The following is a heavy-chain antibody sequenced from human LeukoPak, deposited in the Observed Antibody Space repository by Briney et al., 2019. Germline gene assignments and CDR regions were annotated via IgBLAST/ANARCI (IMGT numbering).Heavy chain of an antibody. D-gene: IGHD5-24*01. Sequence: SETLSLTCTVSGGSISGGTYYWGWLRQPPGKGLEWIGSIYYSGSTYYNPSLKSRVTISVDTSKNQFSLKLSSVTAADAAVYYCASLRDGYDVDHWGQGTLVTVSS. CDR3: ASLRDGYDVDH. CDR2: IYYSGST. V-gene: IGHV4-39*01. J-gene: IGHJ4*02. CDR1: GGSISGGTYY.